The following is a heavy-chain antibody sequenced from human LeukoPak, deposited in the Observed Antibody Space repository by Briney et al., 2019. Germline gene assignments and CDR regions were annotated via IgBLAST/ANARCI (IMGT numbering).Heavy chain of an antibody. D-gene: IGHD3-10*01. V-gene: IGHV3-7*01. Sequence: PGGSLRLSCAASGFTVSAYWMSWVRQAPGKGLEWVANINPDGRTKHYVDSVTGRFAISRDNAKNSLYLQMDSLRADDTAVYYCARDCCASGSHDSWGQGTQVTVSS. CDR1: GFTVSAYW. CDR2: INPDGRTK. CDR3: ARDCCASGSHDS. J-gene: IGHJ4*02.